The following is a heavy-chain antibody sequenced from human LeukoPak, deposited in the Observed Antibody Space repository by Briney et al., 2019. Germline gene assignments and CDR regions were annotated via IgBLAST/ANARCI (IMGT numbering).Heavy chain of an antibody. CDR3: ARGVLLWFGELPDAFDI. CDR1: GGSISSGGYS. D-gene: IGHD3-10*01. CDR2: IYHSGST. Sequence: SQTLSLTCAVSGGSISSGGYSWSWIRQPPGKGLEWLGYIYHSGSTYYNPSLKSRVTISVDRSKNQFSLKLSSVTAADTAVYYCARGVLLWFGELPDAFDIWGQGTMVTVSS. V-gene: IGHV4-30-2*01. J-gene: IGHJ3*02.